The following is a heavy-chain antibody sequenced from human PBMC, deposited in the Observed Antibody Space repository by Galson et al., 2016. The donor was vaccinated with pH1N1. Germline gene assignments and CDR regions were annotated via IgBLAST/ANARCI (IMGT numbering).Heavy chain of an antibody. CDR2: IYLGGSHI. CDR1: GYRLSSSW. V-gene: IGHV5-51*01. J-gene: IGHJ3*02. Sequence: QSGAEVKKPGESLKISCQGSGYRLSSSWISWVRQMPGKGLEWMGIIYLGGSHIRYSPSFQGQVTISADKSINIVYLQWSSLKASDAAIYYCARQNDYGDYRGDAFDIWGQGTLVTVSS. D-gene: IGHD4-17*01. CDR3: ARQNDYGDYRGDAFDI.